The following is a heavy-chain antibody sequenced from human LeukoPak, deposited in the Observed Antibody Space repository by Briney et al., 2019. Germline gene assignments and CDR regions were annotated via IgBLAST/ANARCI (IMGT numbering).Heavy chain of an antibody. D-gene: IGHD6-13*01. Sequence: GGSLRLSCAASGFTFSSYWMNWVRQAPGKGLERVANINQDGSEKYYVDSVKGRFTISRDNAKNSLYLQMNSLRAEDTAVYYCAREHEAPGIIFDYWGQGTLVTVSS. J-gene: IGHJ4*02. CDR1: GFTFSSYW. CDR2: INQDGSEK. CDR3: AREHEAPGIIFDY. V-gene: IGHV3-7*01.